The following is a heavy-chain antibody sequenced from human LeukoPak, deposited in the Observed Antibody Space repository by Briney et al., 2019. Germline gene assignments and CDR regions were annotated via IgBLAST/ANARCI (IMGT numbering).Heavy chain of an antibody. CDR2: IYYSGST. CDR1: GGSISSYY. Sequence: SETLSLTCTVSGGSISSYYWSWIRQPPGKGLEWIGYIYYSGSTNYNPSFKSRVTISVDTSKNQFSLKLSSVTAADTAVYYCARQLLWFGELGGMDVWGKGTTVTVSS. CDR3: ARQLLWFGELGGMDV. V-gene: IGHV4-59*01. D-gene: IGHD3-10*01. J-gene: IGHJ6*04.